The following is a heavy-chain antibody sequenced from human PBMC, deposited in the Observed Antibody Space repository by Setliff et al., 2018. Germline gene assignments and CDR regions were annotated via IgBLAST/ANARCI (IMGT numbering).Heavy chain of an antibody. Sequence: GGSLRLSCAASGFSFSSYSMSWVRQAPGKGLEWVANIKQDGSEKYYVDSVKGRFTISRDNAKNSLYLQMNSLRAEDTAVYYCARDGGEYWGQGTLVTVSS. CDR3: ARDGGEY. J-gene: IGHJ4*02. V-gene: IGHV3-7*01. CDR2: IKQDGSEK. CDR1: GFSFSSYS. D-gene: IGHD3-16*01.